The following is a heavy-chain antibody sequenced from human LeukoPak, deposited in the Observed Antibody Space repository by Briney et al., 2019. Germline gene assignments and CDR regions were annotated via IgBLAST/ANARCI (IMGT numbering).Heavy chain of an antibody. CDR2: ISWNSGSI. CDR1: GFTFDDYA. V-gene: IGHV3-9*01. J-gene: IGHJ4*02. CDR3: SRGSSWYRGGADY. D-gene: IGHD6-13*01. Sequence: GGSLRLSCAASGFTFDDYAMHWVRQAPGKGLEWVSGISWNSGSIGYADSVKGRFTISRDNAKNSVYLQMNSLRAEDTAVYYCSRGSSWYRGGADYWGQGTLVTVSS.